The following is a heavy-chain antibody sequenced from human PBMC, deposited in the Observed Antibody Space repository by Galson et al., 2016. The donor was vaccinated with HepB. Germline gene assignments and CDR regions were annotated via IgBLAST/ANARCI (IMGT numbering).Heavy chain of an antibody. Sequence: TLSLTCAVYGGSFRAYYWSWIRQPPGKGLEWIGEINQSGSTKYNPSLKSRVTISLDTSKNQFSLKLTSVTAADTAVYFCARDSVQFRGSDYWGRGTLVIVSS. V-gene: IGHV4-34*01. J-gene: IGHJ4*02. D-gene: IGHD3-10*01. CDR2: INQSGST. CDR3: ARDSVQFRGSDY. CDR1: GGSFRAYY.